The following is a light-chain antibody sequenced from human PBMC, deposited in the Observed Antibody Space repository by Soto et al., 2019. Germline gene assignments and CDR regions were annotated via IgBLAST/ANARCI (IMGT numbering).Light chain of an antibody. CDR1: SSDVGSYNL. J-gene: IGLJ3*02. CDR3: CSYAGSSTSWV. Sequence: QSALTQPASVSGSPGQSITISCTGTSSDVGSYNLVSWYQQHPGKAPKLMIYEVSKRPSGVSNRFSGSKSGNTASLTISGLQAEGEADYYCCSYAGSSTSWVFGGGTKVTVL. CDR2: EVS. V-gene: IGLV2-23*02.